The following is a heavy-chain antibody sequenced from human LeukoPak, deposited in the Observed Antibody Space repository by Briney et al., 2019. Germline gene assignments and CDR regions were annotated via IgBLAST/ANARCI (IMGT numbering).Heavy chain of an antibody. D-gene: IGHD3-22*01. CDR2: ISGSGGNT. CDR3: AKCFYDSSGYYYFDY. V-gene: IGHV3-23*01. Sequence: GGSLRLTCAASGFTFSSYAMSWVRQAPGKGLEWVSAISGSGGNTYYADSVKGRFTISRDNSKNTLYLQMNSLRAEDTAVYYCAKCFYDSSGYYYFDYWGQGTPVTVPS. CDR1: GFTFSSYA. J-gene: IGHJ4*02.